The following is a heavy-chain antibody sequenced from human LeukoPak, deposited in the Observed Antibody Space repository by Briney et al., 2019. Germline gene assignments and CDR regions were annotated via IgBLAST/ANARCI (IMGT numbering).Heavy chain of an antibody. J-gene: IGHJ6*02. D-gene: IGHD2-2*01. CDR3: ARSVRVIVVVPAAYYGMDV. CDR2: INHSGST. Sequence: SKTLSLTCAVYGGSFSGYYWSWIRQPPGKGLEWIGEINHSGSTNYNPSFKSRVTISVDTSKNQFSLKLSSVTAADTAVYYCARSVRVIVVVPAAYYGMDVWGQGTTVTVSS. V-gene: IGHV4-34*01. CDR1: GGSFSGYY.